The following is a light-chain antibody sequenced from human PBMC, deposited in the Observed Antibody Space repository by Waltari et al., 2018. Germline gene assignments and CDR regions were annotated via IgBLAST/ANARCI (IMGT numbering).Light chain of an antibody. V-gene: IGLV2-14*03. CDR3: SSYAVTATLL. CDR2: DVK. CDR1: RGDVGGYDY. Sequence: QSVLTQPASVSGSPGQSITISCTGTRGDVGGYDYVPWYQQQPGKAPKLMIYDVKNRPSGVSNRFSGSKSGDTASLTISGLQAEDEADYYCSSYAVTATLLFGGGTTLTVL. J-gene: IGLJ2*01.